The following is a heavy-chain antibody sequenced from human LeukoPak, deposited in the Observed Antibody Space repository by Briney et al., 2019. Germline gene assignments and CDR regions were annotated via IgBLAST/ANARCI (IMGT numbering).Heavy chain of an antibody. Sequence: ASVTVSLQASGYTFTGYYMHWVRPAPGQGLEWMGWINPNSGCTNYAQKFQGRVTMPRDTSISTAYMELSRLRSDDTAVYYCARDRDCSSTSCYTSWFDPWGQGTLVTVSS. D-gene: IGHD2-2*02. CDR2: INPNSGCT. J-gene: IGHJ5*02. CDR3: ARDRDCSSTSCYTSWFDP. V-gene: IGHV1-2*02. CDR1: GYTFTGYY.